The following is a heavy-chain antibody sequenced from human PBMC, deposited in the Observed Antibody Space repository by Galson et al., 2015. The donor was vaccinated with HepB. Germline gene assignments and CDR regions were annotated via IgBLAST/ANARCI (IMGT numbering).Heavy chain of an antibody. CDR2: MNPNSGNT. CDR3: ARGIRFLEWPLYYFDY. V-gene: IGHV1-8*01. J-gene: IGHJ4*02. CDR1: GYTFSNYD. D-gene: IGHD3-3*01. Sequence: SVKVSCKASGYTFSNYDINWVRQATGQGLEWMGWMNPNSGNTGYAQKFQGRVTMTRNTSISTAYMELSSLRSEDTAVYYCARGIRFLEWPLYYFDYWGQATLVTVSS.